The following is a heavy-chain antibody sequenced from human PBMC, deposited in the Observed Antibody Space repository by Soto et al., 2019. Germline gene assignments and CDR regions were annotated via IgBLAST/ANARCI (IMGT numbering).Heavy chain of an antibody. CDR1: GYTFSSYG. J-gene: IGHJ3*01. D-gene: IGHD3-9*01. V-gene: IGHV1-18*01. Sequence: ASVKVSCKASGYTFSSYGFSWVRQVPGQGLEWMGWISGYNGNTNYAQKFQGRVTMTTDTSTSTAYMELSSLRPDDTAIYYCARELLRFFDWFPRGDDAFDVWGQGTVVTVSS. CDR2: ISGYNGNT. CDR3: ARELLRFFDWFPRGDDAFDV.